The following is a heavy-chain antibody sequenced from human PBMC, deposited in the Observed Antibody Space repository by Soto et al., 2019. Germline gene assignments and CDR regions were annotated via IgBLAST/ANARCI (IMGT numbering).Heavy chain of an antibody. V-gene: IGHV4-59*01. CDR1: GGSISSYY. Sequence: QVQLQESGPGLVKPSETLSLTCTVSGGSISSYYWSWIRQPPGKGLEWIGYIYYSGRTNYKPSLKSRVTISVDTSKHQFSLKLSSVTAADTAVYYCARAMRGSYLRYFDYWGQGTLVTVSS. J-gene: IGHJ4*02. D-gene: IGHD1-26*01. CDR2: IYYSGRT. CDR3: ARAMRGSYLRYFDY.